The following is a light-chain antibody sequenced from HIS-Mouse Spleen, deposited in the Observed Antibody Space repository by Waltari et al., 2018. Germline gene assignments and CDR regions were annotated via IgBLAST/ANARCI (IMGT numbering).Light chain of an antibody. CDR2: AAS. CDR3: QKYNSAPWT. V-gene: IGKV1-27*01. Sequence: DIQMTQSPSSLSASVGDRATIPCRASQGISNYLSWYQQTPGKVPKLLIYAASTLQSGVPSRFSGSGSGTDFTLTISSLQPEDVATYYCQKYNSAPWTFGQGTKVEIK. J-gene: IGKJ1*01. CDR1: QGISNY.